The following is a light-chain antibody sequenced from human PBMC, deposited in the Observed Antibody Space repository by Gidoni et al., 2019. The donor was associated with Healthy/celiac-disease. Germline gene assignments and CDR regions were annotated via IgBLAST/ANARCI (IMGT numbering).Light chain of an antibody. CDR1: QSISSH. CDR2: AAS. CDR3: QQSYSTPWT. V-gene: IGKV1-39*01. J-gene: IGKJ1*01. Sequence: DIQMTQSPSSLSASVGDRVSITCRASQSISSHLNWYQQKPGKAPKLLIYAASSLQSWVPSRFSGSGSGTECTLTISSRQPEDSATYYCQQSYSTPWTFXXXTKVEIK.